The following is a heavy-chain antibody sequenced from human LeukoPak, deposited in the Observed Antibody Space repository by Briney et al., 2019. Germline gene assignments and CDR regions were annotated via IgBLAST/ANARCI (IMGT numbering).Heavy chain of an antibody. CDR3: ARGAQWGAYCGGDCYSV. CDR2: MNPNSGNT. Sequence: AASVKVSCKASGYTFTSYDINWVRQATGQGLEWMGWMNPNSGNTGYAQKFQGRVTMTRNTSISTAYMELSSLRSEDTAVYYCARGAQWGAYCGGDCYSVWGQGTLVTVSS. J-gene: IGHJ4*02. V-gene: IGHV1-8*01. D-gene: IGHD2-21*02. CDR1: GYTFTSYD.